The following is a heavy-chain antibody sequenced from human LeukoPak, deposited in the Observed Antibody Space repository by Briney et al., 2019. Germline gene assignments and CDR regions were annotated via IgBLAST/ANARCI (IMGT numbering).Heavy chain of an antibody. CDR3: ARLAYSYGRYYYYGMDV. J-gene: IGHJ6*02. CDR2: IYPGDSDT. Sequence: GESLKISCKGSGYSFTSYWIGWVRQMPGKGLEWMGIIYPGDSDTRYSPSFQGQVTISADKSISTAYLQWSSLKASDTAMYYCARLAYSYGRYYYYGMDVWAKGPRSPSP. V-gene: IGHV5-51*01. D-gene: IGHD5-18*01. CDR1: GYSFTSYW.